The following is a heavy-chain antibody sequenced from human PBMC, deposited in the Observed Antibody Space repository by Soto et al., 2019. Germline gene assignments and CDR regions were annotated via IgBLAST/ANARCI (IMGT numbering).Heavy chain of an antibody. V-gene: IGHV1-69*01. Sequence: QVQLVQSGAEVKKPGSSVRVSCKASGDTSDSFSISWVRQAPGQGLEWMGGIIPMFGTGNYAQKFQGRLTITEGEATGTSYMAPNSLSSEDTAVYFCARENRDDNSGWYSSSDWFDPWGQGTLVTVSS. CDR1: GDTSDSFS. D-gene: IGHD6-19*01. CDR2: IIPMFGTG. CDR3: ARENRDDNSGWYSSSDWFDP. J-gene: IGHJ5*02.